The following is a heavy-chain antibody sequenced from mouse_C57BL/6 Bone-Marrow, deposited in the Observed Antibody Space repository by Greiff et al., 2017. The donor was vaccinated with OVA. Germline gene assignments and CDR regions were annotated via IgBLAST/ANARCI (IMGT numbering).Heavy chain of an antibody. J-gene: IGHJ3*01. CDR1: GYSFTGYY. CDR3: ARAQLRRGLDY. D-gene: IGHD3-2*02. V-gene: IGHV1-42*01. Sequence: EVQLQQSGPELVKPGASVKISCKASGYSFTGYYMNWVKQSPEKSLEWIGEINPSTGGTNYNQKFKGKATLTVDKSSSTAYKKLKSMTSEDAAVDYCARAQLRRGLDYWGQGTLVTVSA. CDR2: INPSTGGT.